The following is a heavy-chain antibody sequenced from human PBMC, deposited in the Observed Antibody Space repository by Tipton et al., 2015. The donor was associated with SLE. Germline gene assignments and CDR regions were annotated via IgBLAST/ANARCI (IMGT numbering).Heavy chain of an antibody. CDR2: ISAYSGDT. V-gene: IGHV1-18*01. CDR3: ARDLGFYRSSSRWFDP. D-gene: IGHD6-6*01. Sequence: QSGAEVKKPGASVKVSCKASGYTFSMYGITWVRQAPGQGLEWMGWISAYSGDTDYSQKLQGRVNLTTDTSTDTAYMELRSLTSEDTAMYYCARDLGFYRSSSRWFDPWGQGTLVTVSS. CDR1: GYTFSMYG. J-gene: IGHJ5*02.